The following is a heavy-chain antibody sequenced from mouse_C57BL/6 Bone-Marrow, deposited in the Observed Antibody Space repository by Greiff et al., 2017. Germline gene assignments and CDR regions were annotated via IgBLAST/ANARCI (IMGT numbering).Heavy chain of an antibody. CDR2: ISYSGST. D-gene: IGHD2-1*01. CDR1: GYSITSGYD. J-gene: IGHJ2*01. CDR3: ARAGNYLYFDY. V-gene: IGHV3-1*01. Sequence: EVQRVESGPGMVKPSQSLSLTCTVTGYSITSGYDWHWIRHFPGNKLEWMGYISYSGSTNYNPSLKSRISITHDTSKNHFFLKLNSVTTEDTATYYCARAGNYLYFDYWGQGTTLTVSS.